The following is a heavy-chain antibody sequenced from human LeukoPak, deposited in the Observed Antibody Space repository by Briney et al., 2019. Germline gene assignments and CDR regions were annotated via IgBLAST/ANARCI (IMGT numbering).Heavy chain of an antibody. CDR2: IYSGGGST. J-gene: IGHJ6*02. CDR1: GFTVSSNY. V-gene: IGHV3-66*01. CDR3: ARDLDSAHSYGLDV. D-gene: IGHD3-10*01. Sequence: PGGSLRLSCAASGFTVSSNYMSWVRQAPGKGLEWVSVIYSGGGSTYYADSVKGRFTISRDNSKNTLYLQMNTLRAEDTAVYYCARDLDSAHSYGLDVWGQGTTVTVSS.